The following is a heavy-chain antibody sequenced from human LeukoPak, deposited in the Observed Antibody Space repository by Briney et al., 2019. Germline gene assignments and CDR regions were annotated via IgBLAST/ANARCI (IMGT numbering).Heavy chain of an antibody. D-gene: IGHD6-13*01. CDR2: IIPILGIA. J-gene: IGHJ1*01. CDR1: GGTFSSYA. CDR3: AIHGIAAAGTLGYFQH. Sequence: ASVKVSCKASGGTFSSYAISWVRQASGQGLEWMGRIIPILGIANYAQKFQGRVTITADKSTSTAYMELSSLRSEDTAVYYCAIHGIAAAGTLGYFQHWGQGTLVTVSS. V-gene: IGHV1-69*04.